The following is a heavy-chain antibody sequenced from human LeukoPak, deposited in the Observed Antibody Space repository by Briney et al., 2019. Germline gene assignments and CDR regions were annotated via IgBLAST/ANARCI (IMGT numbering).Heavy chain of an antibody. J-gene: IGHJ4*02. Sequence: GGSLRLSCAASGFTFSSYAMSWVRQAPGKGLEWVSGINWSSDSIGYADSVKGRFTISRDNAKNSLYLQMNSLRPEDTAFYYCAKDIGQWPQGYFDNWGQGTLVTVSS. CDR2: INWSSDSI. D-gene: IGHD6-19*01. V-gene: IGHV3-9*01. CDR3: AKDIGQWPQGYFDN. CDR1: GFTFSSYA.